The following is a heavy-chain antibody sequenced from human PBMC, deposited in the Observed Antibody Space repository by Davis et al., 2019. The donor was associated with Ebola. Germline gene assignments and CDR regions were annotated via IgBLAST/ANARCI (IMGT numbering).Heavy chain of an antibody. CDR3: ARGARRDGYNYHGTYDF. Sequence: GESLKISCAASGFTFSTYVMSWVRQAPGKGLEWVSAISGSGGSTYYADSVRGRFTISRDDSKNTVYLEMTGLRAEDTAVYYCARGARRDGYNYHGTYDFWGHGTVVTVSS. J-gene: IGHJ3*01. CDR2: ISGSGGST. D-gene: IGHD5-24*01. CDR1: GFTFSTYV. V-gene: IGHV3-23*01.